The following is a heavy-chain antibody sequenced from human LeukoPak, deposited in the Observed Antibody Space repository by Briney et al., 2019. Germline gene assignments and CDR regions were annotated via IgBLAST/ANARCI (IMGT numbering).Heavy chain of an antibody. CDR2: INANTANP. Sequence: ASVKVSCKASGYTFTSYAMNWVRQAPGQGLEWMGWINANTANPTYAQGFTGRFVFSLDTSVSTAYLQISSLKAEDTAVYYCARDWSGVVVPAAIGGNWFDPWGQGTLVTVSS. D-gene: IGHD2-2*01. V-gene: IGHV7-4-1*02. CDR1: GYTFTSYA. CDR3: ARDWSGVVVPAAIGGNWFDP. J-gene: IGHJ5*02.